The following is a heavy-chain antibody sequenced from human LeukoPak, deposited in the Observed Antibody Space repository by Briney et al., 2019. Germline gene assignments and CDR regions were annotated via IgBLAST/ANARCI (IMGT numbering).Heavy chain of an antibody. CDR1: GGSFSGYY. D-gene: IGHD6-19*01. J-gene: IGHJ5*02. CDR2: INHSGST. CDR3: AREVFPSLGYSSGWSRYNWFNP. Sequence: SETLSLTCAVYGGSFSGYYWSWIRQPPGKGLEWIGEINHSGSTNYNPSLKSRVTISVDTSKNQCSLKLSSVTAADTAVYYCAREVFPSLGYSSGWSRYNWFNPWGQGTLVTVSS. V-gene: IGHV4-34*01.